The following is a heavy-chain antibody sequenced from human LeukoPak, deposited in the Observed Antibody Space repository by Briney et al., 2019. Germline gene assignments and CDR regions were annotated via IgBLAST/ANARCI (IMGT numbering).Heavy chain of an antibody. CDR1: GFTFSSYS. J-gene: IGHJ4*02. D-gene: IGHD3-22*01. CDR3: AKRGVVIRVILVGFHKEAYYFDS. CDR2: ISSSSSYI. Sequence: GGSLRLSCAASGFTFSSYSMNWVRQAPGKGLEWVSSISSSSSYIYYADSVKGRFTISRDNAKNSLYLQMNSLRVEDTAVYFCAKRGVVIRVILVGFHKEAYYFDSWGQGALVTVSS. V-gene: IGHV3-21*04.